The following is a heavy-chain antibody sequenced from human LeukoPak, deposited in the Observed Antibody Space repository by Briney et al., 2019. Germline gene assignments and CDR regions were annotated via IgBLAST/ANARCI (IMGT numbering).Heavy chain of an antibody. V-gene: IGHV4-34*01. CDR3: ARGYYFDS. J-gene: IGHJ4*02. CDR1: GGSFSGYH. CDR2: VDHTGTT. Sequence: SETLSLTCAVYGGSFSGYHWSWICQPPGKGLEWIGEVDHTGTTHYNPSLKSRVTISVDTSKNQFSLTLTSVTAADTAVYYCARGYYFDSWAQGTLVTVSS.